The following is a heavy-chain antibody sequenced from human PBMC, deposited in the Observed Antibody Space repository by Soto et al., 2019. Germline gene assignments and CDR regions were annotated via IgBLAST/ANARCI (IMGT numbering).Heavy chain of an antibody. CDR3: AKDDLGYCSSTSCYDSY. J-gene: IGHJ4*02. D-gene: IGHD2-2*01. V-gene: IGHV3-23*01. Sequence: PGGSLRLSCAASGFTFSSYAMSWVRQAPGKGLEWVSAISGSGGSTYYADSVKGRFTISRDNSKNTLYLQMNSLRAEDTAVYYCAKDDLGYCSSTSCYDSYWGQGTLVTVSS. CDR1: GFTFSSYA. CDR2: ISGSGGST.